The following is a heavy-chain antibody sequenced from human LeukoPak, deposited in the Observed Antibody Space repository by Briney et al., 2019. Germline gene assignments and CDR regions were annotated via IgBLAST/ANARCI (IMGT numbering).Heavy chain of an antibody. CDR1: GGSISSYY. D-gene: IGHD3-22*01. CDR3: ARVAYYYDSSGYLGAFDI. CDR2: IYYSGST. J-gene: IGHJ3*02. Sequence: SETLSLTCTVSGGSISSYYWSWIRQPPGKGLEWIGYIYYSGSTNYKPSLKSRVTISVDTSKNQFSLKLSSVTAADTAVYYCARVAYYYDSSGYLGAFDIWGQGTMVTVSS. V-gene: IGHV4-59*01.